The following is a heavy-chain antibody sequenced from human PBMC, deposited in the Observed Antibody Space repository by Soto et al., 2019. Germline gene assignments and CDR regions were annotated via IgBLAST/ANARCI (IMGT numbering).Heavy chain of an antibody. CDR3: AKVRSSSWYEVDWFDP. D-gene: IGHD6-13*01. CDR2: IGGSGGST. CDR1: GFTFSSYA. J-gene: IGHJ5*02. Sequence: GGSLRLSCAASGFTFSSYAMSWVRQAPGKGLEWVSAIGGSGGSTYYADSVKGRFTISRDNSKNTLYLQMNSLRAEDTAVYYCAKVRSSSWYEVDWFDPWGQGTLVTVSS. V-gene: IGHV3-23*01.